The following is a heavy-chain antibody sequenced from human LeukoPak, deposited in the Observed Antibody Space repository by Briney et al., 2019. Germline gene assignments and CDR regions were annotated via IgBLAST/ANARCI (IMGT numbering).Heavy chain of an antibody. V-gene: IGHV1-18*04. J-gene: IGHJ4*02. CDR3: ARWVLTGYYNDY. D-gene: IGHD3-9*01. CDR1: GYTFTSCG. Sequence: ASVKVSCKASGYTFTSCGISWVRQAPGQGLEWMGWISAYNGNTNYAQKLQGRVTMTTDTSTSTAYMELRSLRSDDTAVYYCARWVLTGYYNDYWGQGTLVTVSS. CDR2: ISAYNGNT.